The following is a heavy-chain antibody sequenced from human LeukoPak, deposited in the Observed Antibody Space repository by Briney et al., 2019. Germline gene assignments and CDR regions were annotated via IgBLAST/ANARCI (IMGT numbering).Heavy chain of an antibody. D-gene: IGHD2-15*01. J-gene: IGHJ4*02. Sequence: PGGSLRLSCKGSGYSFTSYWIGWVRQMLGKGLEWMGIIYPGDSDTRYSPSFQGQVTISADKSISTAYLQWSSLKASDTAMYYCARHHVCSGGSCYSGDYWGQGTLVTVSS. CDR1: GYSFTSYW. V-gene: IGHV5-51*01. CDR2: IYPGDSDT. CDR3: ARHHVCSGGSCYSGDY.